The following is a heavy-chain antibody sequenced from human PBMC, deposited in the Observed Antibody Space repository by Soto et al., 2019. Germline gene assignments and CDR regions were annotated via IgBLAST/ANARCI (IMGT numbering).Heavy chain of an antibody. CDR1: GYTFTSYA. V-gene: IGHV1-58*02. Sequence: SVKVSCKASGYTFTSYAMHWVRQAPGQRLEWIGWIVVGSGDANYAQKFQERVTITRDMSTSTAYMELSSLRSEDTAVYYCAAEDVVGANYGLDVWGQGTTVTVSS. CDR3: AAEDVVGANYGLDV. D-gene: IGHD2-15*01. CDR2: IVVGSGDA. J-gene: IGHJ6*02.